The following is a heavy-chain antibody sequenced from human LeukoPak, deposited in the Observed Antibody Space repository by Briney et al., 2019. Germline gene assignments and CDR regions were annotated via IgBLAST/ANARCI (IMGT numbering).Heavy chain of an antibody. CDR2: INHSGST. Sequence: PSETLSLTCAVYSGSFSGYYWSWIRQPPGKGLEWIGEINHSGSTNYNPSLKSRVTISVDTSKNQFSLKLSSVTAADTAVYYCARRPPMVRGVIKSGYDYWGQGTLVTVSS. CDR3: ARRPPMVRGVIKSGYDY. V-gene: IGHV4-34*01. J-gene: IGHJ4*02. D-gene: IGHD3-10*01. CDR1: SGSFSGYY.